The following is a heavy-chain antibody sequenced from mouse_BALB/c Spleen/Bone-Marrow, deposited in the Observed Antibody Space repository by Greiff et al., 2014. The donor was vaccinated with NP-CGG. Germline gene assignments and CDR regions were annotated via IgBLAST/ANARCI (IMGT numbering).Heavy chain of an antibody. V-gene: IGHV1-14*01. CDR3: ARQGVDYFDY. CDR1: GYTFTSYV. Sequence: EVHLVESGPELVKPGASVKMSCKASGYTFTSYVMHWVKQKPGQGLKWIGYINPYNDGTKYNEKFKGKATLTSDKSSSTAYMELSSLTSEDSAVYYCARQGVDYFDYWGQGTTLTVSS. J-gene: IGHJ2*01. CDR2: INPYNDGT.